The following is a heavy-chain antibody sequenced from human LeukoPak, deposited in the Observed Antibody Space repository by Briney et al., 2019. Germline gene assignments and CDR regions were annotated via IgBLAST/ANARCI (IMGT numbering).Heavy chain of an antibody. CDR2: INPNSGGT. D-gene: IGHD3-22*01. J-gene: IGHJ1*01. V-gene: IGHV1-2*02. CDR3: ARVWNYHDSSGYLEYFQE. Sequence: ASVKVSCKASGYTFTGYYMHWVRQAPGQGLEWMGWINPNSGGTKYAQKFQGRVTMTRDTSISTAYMELSSLRSDDAAVYYCARVWNYHDSSGYLEYFQEWGQSTLVTVSS. CDR1: GYTFTGYY.